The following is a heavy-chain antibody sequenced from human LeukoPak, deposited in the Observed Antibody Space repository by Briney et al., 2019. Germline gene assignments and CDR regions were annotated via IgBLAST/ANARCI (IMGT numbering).Heavy chain of an antibody. CDR1: GGSISSGGYY. V-gene: IGHV4-31*03. CDR2: IYYSGST. Sequence: SQTLSLTCTVSGGSISSGGYYWSWIRQHPGKGLEWLGYIYYSGSTYYNPSLKSRVTISVDTSKNQFSLKLSSVTAADTAVYYCARAVEDTAMVNLGYFDYWGQGTLVTVSS. J-gene: IGHJ4*02. D-gene: IGHD5-18*01. CDR3: ARAVEDTAMVNLGYFDY.